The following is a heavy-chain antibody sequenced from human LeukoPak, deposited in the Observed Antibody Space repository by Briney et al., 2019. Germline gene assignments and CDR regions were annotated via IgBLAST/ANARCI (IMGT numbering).Heavy chain of an antibody. D-gene: IGHD2-21*02. V-gene: IGHV3-21*01. CDR1: GFTFSIYT. CDR2: IYSGGST. CDR3: ARDSLAYCGGDCYSTLFDY. Sequence: AGGSLRLSCAASGFTFSIYTMNWVRQAPGKGLEWVSIIYSGGSTYYADSVKGRFTISRDNAKNSLYLQMNSLRAEDTAVYYCARDSLAYCGGDCYSTLFDYWGQGTLVTVSS. J-gene: IGHJ4*02.